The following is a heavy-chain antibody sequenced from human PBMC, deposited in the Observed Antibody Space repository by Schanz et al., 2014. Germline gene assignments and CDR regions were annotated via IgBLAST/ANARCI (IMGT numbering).Heavy chain of an antibody. CDR3: AKDQLANYRGSGYNWFDP. Sequence: EVQLVESGGGLVQPGESLRVSCAASGFTFSSYAMSWVRQPPGKGLEWVSSIRGSGGGTDYADSVKGRFTISRDNSKNTVYLQMNSLRADDTAVYYCAKDQLANYRGSGYNWFDPWGQGTLVTVSS. D-gene: IGHD3-10*01. J-gene: IGHJ5*02. CDR1: GFTFSSYA. CDR2: IRGSGGGT. V-gene: IGHV3-23*04.